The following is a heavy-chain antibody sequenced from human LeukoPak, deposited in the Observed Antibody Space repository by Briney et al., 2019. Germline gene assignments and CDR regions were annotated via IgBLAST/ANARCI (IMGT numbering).Heavy chain of an antibody. CDR1: GFTFSSYA. J-gene: IGHJ5*02. D-gene: IGHD3-3*01. Sequence: PGGSLRLSCAASGFTFSSYAMHWVRQAPGKGLEWVAVISYDGSNKYYADSVKGRFTISRDNSKNTLYLQMNSLRAEDTAVYYCARDTPPYITIFGVLESPLNWFDPWGQGTLVTVSS. V-gene: IGHV3-30-3*01. CDR2: ISYDGSNK. CDR3: ARDTPPYITIFGVLESPLNWFDP.